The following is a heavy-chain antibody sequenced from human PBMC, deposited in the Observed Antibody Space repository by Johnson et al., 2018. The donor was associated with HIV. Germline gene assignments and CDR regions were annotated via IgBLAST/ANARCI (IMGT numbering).Heavy chain of an antibody. Sequence: VHLVESGGGLIQPGGSLRLSCAASGFTVRSTYMNWVRQAPGKGLEWVSVIYSGGNTYYTDSVRGRFTISRDNSRNTLYLQMNSLRAEDTAVYYCATSRVLLYQPLRPHAFDIWGQGTMVTVSS. CDR2: IYSGGNT. CDR1: GFTVRSTY. J-gene: IGHJ3*02. D-gene: IGHD2-2*01. CDR3: ATSRVLLYQPLRPHAFDI. V-gene: IGHV3-53*01.